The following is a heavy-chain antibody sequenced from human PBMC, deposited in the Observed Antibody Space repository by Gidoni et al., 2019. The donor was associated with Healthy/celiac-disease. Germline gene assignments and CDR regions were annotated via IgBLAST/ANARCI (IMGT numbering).Heavy chain of an antibody. CDR1: GFTFSSYG. D-gene: IGHD2-2*01. V-gene: IGHV3-33*08. CDR3: ARDSTSNSRHFDY. Sequence: QVQLVESGGGVVQPGRSLRLSCAASGFTFSSYGMHWVRQAPGTGLECVAVIWYDGSNKYYADSVKGRFTISRDNSKNTLYLQMNSLRAEDTAVYYCARDSTSNSRHFDYWSQGTLVTVSS. J-gene: IGHJ4*02. CDR2: IWYDGSNK.